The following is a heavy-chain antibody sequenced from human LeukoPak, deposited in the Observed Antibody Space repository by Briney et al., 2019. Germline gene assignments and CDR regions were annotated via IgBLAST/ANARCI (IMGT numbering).Heavy chain of an antibody. CDR2: IYYSGST. V-gene: IGHV4-31*01. CDR1: GGSISSGGYY. Sequence: SQTLSLTCTVSGGSISSGGYYWSWIRQHPGKGLEWIGYIYYSGSTYYNPSLKIPVTISVDTSKNPFSLKLTSVTAADTAVYYCARVTASRFDYWGQGTLVTVSS. CDR3: ARVTASRFDY. J-gene: IGHJ4*02. D-gene: IGHD5-18*01.